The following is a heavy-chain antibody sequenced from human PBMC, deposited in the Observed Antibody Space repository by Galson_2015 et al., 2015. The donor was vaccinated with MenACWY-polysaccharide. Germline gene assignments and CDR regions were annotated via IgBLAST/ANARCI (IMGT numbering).Heavy chain of an antibody. CDR1: GYTFTGNF. CDR3: ARVPAYQRTEGNWFVS. D-gene: IGHD2-2*01. J-gene: IGHJ5*01. V-gene: IGHV1-2*02. CDR2: INPNSGAT. Sequence: SVKVSCKASGYTFTGNFIHWVRQAPGQGFEWMGWINPNSGATSYAQKFQDRVTMTRDTSINTAYMELHRLRSDDTAVYYCARVPAYQRTEGNWFVSWGQGTPVTVSS.